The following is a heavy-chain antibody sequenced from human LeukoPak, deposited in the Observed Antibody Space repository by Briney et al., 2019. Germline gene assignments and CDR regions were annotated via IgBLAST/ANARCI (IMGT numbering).Heavy chain of an antibody. D-gene: IGHD3-22*01. CDR1: GFTFSSYG. Sequence: GGSLRLSCAASGFTFSSYGMHWVRQAPGKGLEWVAIMWYDGSNKYYTDSVKGRFTISRDNSKNTLYLQMNSLRAEDTAVYYCAKEGYYDSSGYYYVGWFDPWGQGALVTVSS. CDR2: MWYDGSNK. V-gene: IGHV3-30*02. CDR3: AKEGYYDSSGYYYVGWFDP. J-gene: IGHJ5*02.